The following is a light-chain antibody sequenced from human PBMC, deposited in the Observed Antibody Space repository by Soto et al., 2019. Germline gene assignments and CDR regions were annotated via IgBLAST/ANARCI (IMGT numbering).Light chain of an antibody. J-gene: IGLJ1*01. CDR2: EVS. CDR1: SSDVGGYNF. CDR3: SSYAGSHYV. Sequence: QSVLTQPPSMSGSPGQSGTISCTGASSDVGGYNFVSWYQQRPGKAPKVIIYEVSKRPSGVPDRFSGSKSGNTASLTVSGLQAEDEADYYCSSYAGSHYVFGTGTKVTVL. V-gene: IGLV2-8*01.